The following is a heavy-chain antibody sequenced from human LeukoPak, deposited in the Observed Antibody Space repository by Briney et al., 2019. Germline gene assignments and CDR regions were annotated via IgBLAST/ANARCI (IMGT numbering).Heavy chain of an antibody. V-gene: IGHV4-38-2*02. CDR3: ARGNLGGYYDILTGYSTYYYYYMDV. CDR2: IYHSGST. Sequence: SETLSLTCTVSGYSISSGYYWGWIRQPPGRGLEWIGSIYHSGSTYYNPSLKSRVTMSVDTSKNQFSLKLSSVTAADTAVYYCARGNLGGYYDILTGYSTYYYYYMDVWGKGTTVTISS. CDR1: GYSISSGYY. D-gene: IGHD3-9*01. J-gene: IGHJ6*03.